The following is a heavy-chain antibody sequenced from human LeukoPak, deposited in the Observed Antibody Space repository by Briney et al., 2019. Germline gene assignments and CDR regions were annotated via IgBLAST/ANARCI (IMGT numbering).Heavy chain of an antibody. CDR3: ARDQASYGPFDY. Sequence: SVTVSCKASGGTFSSYAISWVRQAPGQGLEWMGRIIPILGIANYAQKFQGRVTITADKSTSTAYMELSSLRSEDTAVYYCARDQASYGPFDYWGQGTLVTVSS. CDR1: GGTFSSYA. V-gene: IGHV1-69*04. D-gene: IGHD5-18*01. J-gene: IGHJ4*02. CDR2: IIPILGIA.